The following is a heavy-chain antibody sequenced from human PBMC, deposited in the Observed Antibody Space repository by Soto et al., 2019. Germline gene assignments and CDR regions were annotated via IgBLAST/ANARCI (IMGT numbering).Heavy chain of an antibody. Sequence: SETLSLTCTVSGGSISSYYWSWIRQPPGKGLEWIGDIYYSGGTNYNPSPQSPVTLSVDTSKNQFSLQLSSVTAADTAVYYCARWAYHSSSSKTPHHSFDYWGQGTLVTVSS. V-gene: IGHV4-59*01. CDR2: IYYSGGT. J-gene: IGHJ4*02. CDR3: ARWAYHSSSSKTPHHSFDY. D-gene: IGHD6-6*01. CDR1: GGSISSYY.